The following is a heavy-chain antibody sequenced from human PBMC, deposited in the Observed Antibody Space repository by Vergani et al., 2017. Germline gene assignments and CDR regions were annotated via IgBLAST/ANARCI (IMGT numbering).Heavy chain of an antibody. CDR3: AHSSTERWLQWYFQH. Sequence: QITLKESGPTLVKPTQTLTLTCTFSGFSLSTSGVGVGWIRQPPGKALEWLALIYWDDDMRYSPSLKSRLTITKDTSKNQVVLTMTNMDPVDTATYYCAHSSTERWLQWYFQHWGQGTLVTVSS. J-gene: IGHJ1*01. CDR1: GFSLSTSGVG. V-gene: IGHV2-5*02. D-gene: IGHD5-24*01. CDR2: IYWDDDM.